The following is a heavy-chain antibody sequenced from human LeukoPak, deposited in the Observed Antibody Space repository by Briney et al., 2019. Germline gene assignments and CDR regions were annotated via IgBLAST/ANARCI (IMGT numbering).Heavy chain of an antibody. CDR3: AKNCVIFGVINAFDI. CDR1: GFNFSSYA. D-gene: IGHD3-3*01. Sequence: GGSLRLSCAASGFNFSSYAMSWFRQAPGKGLEWVSAISGSGGSTYYADSVKGRFTISRHNSKNTLYLQVNSLRAEHTTVYYCAKNCVIFGVINAFDIWGQGTMLTVSS. V-gene: IGHV3-23*01. CDR2: ISGSGGST. J-gene: IGHJ3*02.